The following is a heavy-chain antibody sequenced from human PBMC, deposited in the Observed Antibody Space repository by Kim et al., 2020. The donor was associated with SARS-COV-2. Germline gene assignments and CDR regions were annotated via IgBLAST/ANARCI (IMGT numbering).Heavy chain of an antibody. Sequence: SVKVSCKASGFTFTSSAVQWVRQARGQRLEWIGWIVVGSGNTNYAQKFQERVTITRDMSTSTAYMELSSLRSEDTAVYYCAADLPLHAYDSSGYYYPKTYWYFDLWGRGTLVTVSS. D-gene: IGHD3-22*01. CDR1: GFTFTSSA. V-gene: IGHV1-58*01. CDR2: IVVGSGNT. J-gene: IGHJ2*01. CDR3: AADLPLHAYDSSGYYYPKTYWYFDL.